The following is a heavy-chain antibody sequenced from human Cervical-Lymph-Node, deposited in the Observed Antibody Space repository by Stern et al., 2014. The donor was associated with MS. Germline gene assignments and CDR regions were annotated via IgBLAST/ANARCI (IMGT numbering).Heavy chain of an antibody. Sequence: VQLVESGAEVKKPGSSVRVSCKASGDTFTDYAISWVRQAPGHGPEWMGGITPVFNSADYAQKFQGRLTITADKSRSTAYMELSSLTSDDTAVYYCAREVGSLAMDVWGQGTTVTVSS. CDR2: ITPVFNSA. J-gene: IGHJ6*01. CDR1: GDTFTDYA. V-gene: IGHV1-69*06. D-gene: IGHD1-1*01. CDR3: AREVGSLAMDV.